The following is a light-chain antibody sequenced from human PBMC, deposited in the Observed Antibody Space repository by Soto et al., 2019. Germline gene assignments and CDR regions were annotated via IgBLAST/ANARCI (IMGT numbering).Light chain of an antibody. V-gene: IGLV2-14*03. CDR1: SSDVGAYNF. CDR3: SAYTVSRTYV. Sequence: QSALTLPAPVSGSPGQSITISCTGTSSDVGAYNFVSWHQQHPGKAPKLMIYNVYDRPSGISYRFSGSKSGNTASLTISGLQGEDEADYYCSAYTVSRTYVFGTGTKVTVL. CDR2: NVY. J-gene: IGLJ1*01.